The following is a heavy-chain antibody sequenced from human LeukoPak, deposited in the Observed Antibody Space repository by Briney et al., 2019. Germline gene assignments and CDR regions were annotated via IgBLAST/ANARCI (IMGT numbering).Heavy chain of an antibody. CDR1: GFTFSSYS. Sequence: GGSLRLSCAASGFTFSSYSMNWVRQAPGKGLEWVSSISSSSSYIYYADSVKGRFTIPRDNAKNSLYLQMNSLRAEDTAVYYCARDSSSSWHLRGRFDPWGQGTLVTVSS. CDR2: ISSSSSYI. J-gene: IGHJ5*02. D-gene: IGHD6-13*01. V-gene: IGHV3-21*01. CDR3: ARDSSSSWHLRGRFDP.